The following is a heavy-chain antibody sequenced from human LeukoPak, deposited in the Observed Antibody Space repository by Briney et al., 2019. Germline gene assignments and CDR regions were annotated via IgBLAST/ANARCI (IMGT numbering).Heavy chain of an antibody. CDR3: ESGAGWESGY. V-gene: IGHV3-7*01. CDR2: IDQDGSEK. D-gene: IGHD1-26*01. J-gene: IGHJ4*02. Sequence: GGSLRLSCAVSGSTSSRNFVSWVRQTPEKGLEWVANIDQDGSEKNYVDSVKGRFTISRDNAKNSLFLQMNSLRAEDTAIYYCESGAGWESGYWGQGTLVTVSS. CDR1: GSTSSRNF.